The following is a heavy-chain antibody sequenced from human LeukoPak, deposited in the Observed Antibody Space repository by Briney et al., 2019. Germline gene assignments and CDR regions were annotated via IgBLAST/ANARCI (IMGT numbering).Heavy chain of an antibody. CDR1: GGSISSGDYS. D-gene: IGHD2-15*01. V-gene: IGHV4-30-2*01. Sequence: SETLSLTCAVSGGSISSGDYSWSWIRQPPGKGLEWIGYIYHSGSTYYNPSLKSRVTISVDRSKNQFSLKLSSVTAADTAVYYCARFSDCSGGSCYSDYWGQGTLVTVSS. CDR2: IYHSGST. CDR3: ARFSDCSGGSCYSDY. J-gene: IGHJ4*02.